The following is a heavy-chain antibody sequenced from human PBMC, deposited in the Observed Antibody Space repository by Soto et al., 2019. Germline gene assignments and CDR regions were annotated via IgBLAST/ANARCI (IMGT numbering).Heavy chain of an antibody. Sequence: QITLKESGPTLVRPTQTLTLTCAFSGFSLSTSGVGVGWIRQPPGKALEWLAVIYGDDSKHYTPSLRSRLTITIDTSTNQLVPTLTNMDPIDTGTYYCAHAAPQDWPLDYWAQGTLVTASS. CDR3: AHAAPQDWPLDY. D-gene: IGHD3-9*01. CDR1: GFSLSTSGVG. J-gene: IGHJ4*02. V-gene: IGHV2-5*02. CDR2: IYGDDSK.